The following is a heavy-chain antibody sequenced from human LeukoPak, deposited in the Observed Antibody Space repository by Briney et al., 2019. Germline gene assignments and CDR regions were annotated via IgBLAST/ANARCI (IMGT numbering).Heavy chain of an antibody. CDR2: ISGSGGNT. J-gene: IGHJ4*02. V-gene: IGHV3-23*01. CDR1: GFTFSSYG. Sequence: KTGGSLRLSCAASGFTFSSYGMXXVRQAPGKGLXXXSAISGSGGNTYYADPVKGRFSISRDNSKNTLYLQMNSLRAEDTAVYFCAKDSATYGRFDYWGQGSLVTVSS. CDR3: AKDSATYGRFDY. D-gene: IGHD3-10*01.